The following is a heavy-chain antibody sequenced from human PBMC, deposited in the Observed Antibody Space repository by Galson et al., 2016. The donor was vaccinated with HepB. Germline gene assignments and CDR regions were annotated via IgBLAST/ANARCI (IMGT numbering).Heavy chain of an antibody. CDR3: ARAAYCSGGACYHAFDH. D-gene: IGHD2-15*01. J-gene: IGHJ4*02. Sequence: SLRLSCAASGFTFSDYYMDWVRQTPGKGLEWVGRTRNNANGYTRDYDASVKGRLSISRDDSKNSLYLQMNSLRSEDTAVYYCARAAYCSGGACYHAFDHWGQGTLVTVSS. CDR1: GFTFSDYY. CDR2: TRNNANGYTR. V-gene: IGHV3-72*01.